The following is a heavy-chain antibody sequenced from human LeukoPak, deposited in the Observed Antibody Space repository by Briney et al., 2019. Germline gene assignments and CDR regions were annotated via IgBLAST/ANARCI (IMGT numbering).Heavy chain of an antibody. Sequence: PGGSLRLSCAASGFTVSSNYMSWVRQAPGKGLEWVSVIYSGGTTNYADSVKGRFTISRDNSKNTLYLQVNSLRAEDTAIYFCARFLSYYYGLDVWAKGPRSPSP. CDR1: GFTVSSNY. V-gene: IGHV3-66*01. J-gene: IGHJ6*02. CDR2: IYSGGTT. CDR3: ARFLSYYYGLDV.